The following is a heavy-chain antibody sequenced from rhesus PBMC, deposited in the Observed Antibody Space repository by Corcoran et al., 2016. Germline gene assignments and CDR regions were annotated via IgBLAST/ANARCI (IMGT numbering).Heavy chain of an antibody. CDR2: IDPSDSDT. V-gene: IGHV5-2*01. D-gene: IGHD2-15*01. CDR1: GYSFTSYW. CDR3: ATLLPGNVAY. Sequence: EVQLVQSGAEVKRPGESLKISCKTSGYSFTSYWISWVGQMPGKGLDWMGAIDPSDSDTRYSPSFQGQVTISADKSISTAYLQWSSLKASDTATYYCATLLPGNVAYWGQGVLVTVSS. J-gene: IGHJ4*01.